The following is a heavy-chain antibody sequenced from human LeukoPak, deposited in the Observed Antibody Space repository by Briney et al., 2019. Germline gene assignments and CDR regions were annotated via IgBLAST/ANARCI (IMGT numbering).Heavy chain of an antibody. D-gene: IGHD3-10*01. V-gene: IGHV4-39*07. CDR3: AREYTMVRGVIRWFDP. CDR1: GGSISSSSYY. CDR2: IYTSGST. Sequence: SDTLSLTCTVSGGSISSSSYYWGWIRQPPGKGLEWIGRIYTSGSTNYNPSLKSRVTMSVDTSKNQFSLKLSSVTAADTAVYYCAREYTMVRGVIRWFDPWGQGTLVTVSS. J-gene: IGHJ5*02.